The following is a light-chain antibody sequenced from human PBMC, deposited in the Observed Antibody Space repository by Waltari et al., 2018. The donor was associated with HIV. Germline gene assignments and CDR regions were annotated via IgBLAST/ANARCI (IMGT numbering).Light chain of an antibody. CDR1: GSAVGRYNL. J-gene: IGLJ2*01. CDR3: CSYAVSSTSVI. V-gene: IGLV2-23*01. Sequence: QSALTQPASVSGSPGQSLTISCTGTGSAVGRYNLVSWYQQYPGKAPKLIIYEGSKRPSWISNRFSGSQSGNTASLTISGLQAEDEADYYCCSYAVSSTSVIFGGGTKLTVL. CDR2: EGS.